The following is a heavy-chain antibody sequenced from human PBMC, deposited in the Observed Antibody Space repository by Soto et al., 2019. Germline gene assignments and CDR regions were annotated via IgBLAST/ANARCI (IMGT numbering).Heavy chain of an antibody. D-gene: IGHD5-18*01. CDR1: GFTFSSYA. CDR3: ATRYSPRYYYYYYGMDV. J-gene: IGHJ6*02. V-gene: IGHV3-23*01. Sequence: GGSLRLSCAASGFTFSSYAMSWVRQAPGKGLEWVSAISGSGGSTYYADSVKGRFTISRDNSKNTLYLQMNSLRAEDTAVYYCATRYSPRYYYYYYGMDVWGQGTTVTVSS. CDR2: ISGSGGST.